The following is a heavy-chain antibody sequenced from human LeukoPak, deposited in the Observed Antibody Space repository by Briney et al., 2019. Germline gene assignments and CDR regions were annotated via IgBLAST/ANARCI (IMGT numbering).Heavy chain of an antibody. D-gene: IGHD3-22*01. CDR2: IYYSGST. J-gene: IGHJ5*02. CDR3: ARHLVAGKITMISP. CDR1: GGSISSSSYY. Sequence: SETLSLTCTVSGGSISSSSYYWGWIRQPPGKGLEWIGSIYYSGSTYYNPSLKSRVTISVDTSKNQFSLKLSSVTAANTAVYYCARHLVAGKITMISPWGQGTLVTVSS. V-gene: IGHV4-39*01.